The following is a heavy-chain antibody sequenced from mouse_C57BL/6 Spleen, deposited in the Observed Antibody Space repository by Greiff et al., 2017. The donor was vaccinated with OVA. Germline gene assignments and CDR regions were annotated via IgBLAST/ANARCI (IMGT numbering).Heavy chain of an antibody. D-gene: IGHD1-1*01. CDR2: FHPYNDDT. CDR1: GYTFTTYP. Sequence: VMLVESGAELVKPGASVKMSCKASGYTFTTYPIEWMKQNHGKSLEWIGNFHPYNDDTKYNEKFKGKATLTVEKSSSTVYLELSRLTSDDSAVYYCARKGGSSYPFAYWGQGTLVTVSA. J-gene: IGHJ3*01. V-gene: IGHV1-47*01. CDR3: ARKGGSSYPFAY.